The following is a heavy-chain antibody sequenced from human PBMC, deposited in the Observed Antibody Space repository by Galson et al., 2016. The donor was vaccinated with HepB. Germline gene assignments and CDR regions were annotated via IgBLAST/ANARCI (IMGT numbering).Heavy chain of an antibody. Sequence: SVKVSCKASGGSFSNYPVSWVRQAPGQGLVWLGGIIPFFGTTGYAQKFQGRVTITADKSTTTVYMELSSLRSEDTAICYCAKYSGSPGDYGMDVWGQGTTVTVSS. CDR2: IIPFFGTT. J-gene: IGHJ6*02. D-gene: IGHD1-26*01. CDR1: GGSFSNYP. CDR3: AKYSGSPGDYGMDV. V-gene: IGHV1-69*06.